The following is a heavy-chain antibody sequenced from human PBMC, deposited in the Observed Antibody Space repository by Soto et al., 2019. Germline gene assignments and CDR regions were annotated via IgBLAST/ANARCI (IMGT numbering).Heavy chain of an antibody. V-gene: IGHV4-59*01. CDR3: ARLNHYHSSGYYREY. CDR1: VGSISSYY. Sequence: PSETLSLTCTFSVGSISSYYWSCIRHPPGKGLEWIGYIYYSGSTNYNPSLKSRVTISVDTSKNQFSLKLSSVTAADTAVYYCARLNHYHSSGYYREYWGQATLVSVTS. D-gene: IGHD3-22*01. J-gene: IGHJ4*02. CDR2: IYYSGST.